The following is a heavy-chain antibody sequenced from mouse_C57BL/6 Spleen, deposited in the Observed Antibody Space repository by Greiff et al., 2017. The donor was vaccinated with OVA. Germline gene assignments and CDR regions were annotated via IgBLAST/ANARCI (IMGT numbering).Heavy chain of an antibody. CDR1: GYAFSSSW. CDR2: IYPGDGDT. CDR3: AREGTTVVATLYYFDY. D-gene: IGHD1-1*01. Sequence: QVQLKQSGPELVKPGASVKISCKASGYAFSSSWMNWVKQRPGKGLEWIGRIYPGDGDTNYNGKFKGKATLTADKSSSTAYMQLSSLTSEDSAVYFCAREGTTVVATLYYFDYWGQGTTLTVSS. J-gene: IGHJ2*01. V-gene: IGHV1-82*01.